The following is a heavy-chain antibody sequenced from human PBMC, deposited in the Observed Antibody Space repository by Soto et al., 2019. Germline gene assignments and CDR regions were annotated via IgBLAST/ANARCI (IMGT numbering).Heavy chain of an antibody. Sequence: EVQLVESGGGFVQPGGSLRRSCAGSGFRFSSSWMSWVRQAPGKGLEWVAHIKQDGSEKDYVDSAKGRFTISGDNATTSLSLQMNNLRVEDTAVYYCASWADAADADKFKHCGQVTLVTVAS. J-gene: IGHJ1*01. V-gene: IGHV3-7*01. D-gene: IGHD3-16*01. CDR1: GFRFSSSW. CDR2: IKQDGSEK. CDR3: ASWADAADADKFKH.